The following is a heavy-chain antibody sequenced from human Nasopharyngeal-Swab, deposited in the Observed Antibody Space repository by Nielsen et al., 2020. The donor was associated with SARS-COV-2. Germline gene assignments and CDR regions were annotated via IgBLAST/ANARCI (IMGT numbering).Heavy chain of an antibody. CDR1: GFTFSSYG. CDR3: ARDDIGYCTNGVCRAVGRYGMDV. V-gene: IGHV3-30*03. J-gene: IGHJ6*02. CDR2: ISYDGSNK. Sequence: GESLKISCAASGFTFSSYGMHWVRQAPGKGLEWVAVISYDGSNKYYADSVKGRFTISRDNSKNTLYLQMNSLRAEDTAVYYCARDDIGYCTNGVCRAVGRYGMDVWGQGTTVTVSS. D-gene: IGHD2-8*01.